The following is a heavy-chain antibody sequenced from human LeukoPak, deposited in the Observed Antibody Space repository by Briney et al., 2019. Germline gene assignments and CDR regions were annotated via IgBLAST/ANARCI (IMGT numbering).Heavy chain of an antibody. CDR2: ILYDGGNV. CDR3: AKERRLYYASGSPFDY. CDR1: GFRFSGYG. D-gene: IGHD3-10*01. Sequence: PGGSLRLSCAAAGFRFSGYGMHWVRQVPGKGLESVACILYDGGNVYYADPVKGRFTISRENSKNTLHLQMNSLTAEDTAVYYCAKERRLYYASGSPFDYWGQGILVTVSS. V-gene: IGHV3-30*18. J-gene: IGHJ4*02.